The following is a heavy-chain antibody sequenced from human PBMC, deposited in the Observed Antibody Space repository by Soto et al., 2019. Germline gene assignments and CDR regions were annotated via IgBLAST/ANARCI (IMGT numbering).Heavy chain of an antibody. CDR2: IWYDGSNK. CDR3: AREKEEGATGPEYFDY. J-gene: IGHJ4*02. V-gene: IGHV3-33*01. Sequence: QVQLVESGGGVVQPGRSLRLSCAASGFTFSSYGMHWVRQAPGKGLEWVAVIWYDGSNKYYADSVKGRFTISRDNSKTTLYQQMISLSAEDPAVYYCAREKEEGATGPEYFDYWGQGTLVTVSS. D-gene: IGHD1-26*01. CDR1: GFTFSSYG.